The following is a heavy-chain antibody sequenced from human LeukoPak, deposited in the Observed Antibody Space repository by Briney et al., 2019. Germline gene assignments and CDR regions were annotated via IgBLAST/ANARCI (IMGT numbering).Heavy chain of an antibody. V-gene: IGHV1-2*06. J-gene: IGHJ6*03. D-gene: IGHD6-13*01. Sequence: EASVKVSCKASGYTFTGYYMHWVRQAPGQGLEWMGRINPNSGGTNYAQKFQGRVTMTRDTSISTAYMELSRLRSDDTAVYYCARNPAAGTDYYYYYYMDVWGKGTTVTVSS. CDR2: INPNSGGT. CDR1: GYTFTGYY. CDR3: ARNPAAGTDYYYYYYMDV.